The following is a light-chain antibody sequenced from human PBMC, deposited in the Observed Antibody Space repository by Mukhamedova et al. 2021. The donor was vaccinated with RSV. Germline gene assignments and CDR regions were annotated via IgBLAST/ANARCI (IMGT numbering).Light chain of an antibody. CDR2: KAS. CDR3: QQYYTSRD. V-gene: IGKV1-5*03. Sequence: WYQRRVHGKAPKLLISKASSLENGVPSRFSGSGSGTEFTLTISGLQPDDFATYYYQQYYTSRDFGQGTKVDIK. J-gene: IGKJ1*01.